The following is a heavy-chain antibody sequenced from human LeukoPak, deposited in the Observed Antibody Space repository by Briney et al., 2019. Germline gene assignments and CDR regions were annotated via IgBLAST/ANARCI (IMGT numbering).Heavy chain of an antibody. V-gene: IGHV1-69*05. CDR3: ASGFYSSSSLYYYMDV. Sequence: ASVKVSCKASGGTFSSSAISWVRQAPGQGLEWMGGIIPIFGTANYAQKFQGRVTITTDESTSTAYMELSSLRSEDTAVYYCASGFYSSSSLYYYMDVWGKGTTVTVSS. D-gene: IGHD6-6*01. J-gene: IGHJ6*03. CDR1: GGTFSSSA. CDR2: IIPIFGTA.